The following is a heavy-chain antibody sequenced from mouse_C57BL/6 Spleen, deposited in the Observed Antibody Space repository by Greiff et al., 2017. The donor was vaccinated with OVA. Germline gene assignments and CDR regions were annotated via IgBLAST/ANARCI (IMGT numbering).Heavy chain of an antibody. CDR1: GFSLTSYG. J-gene: IGHJ1*03. D-gene: IGHD1-1*01. CDR3: ASLDYGSSWYFDV. Sequence: VQGVESGPGLVQPSQSLSITCTVSGFSLTSYGVHWVRQSPGKGLEWLGVIWSGGCTDYNAAFISRLSISKDNSKSQVFFKMNSLQADDTAIYYCASLDYGSSWYFDVWGTGTTVTVSS. CDR2: IWSGGCT. V-gene: IGHV2-2*01.